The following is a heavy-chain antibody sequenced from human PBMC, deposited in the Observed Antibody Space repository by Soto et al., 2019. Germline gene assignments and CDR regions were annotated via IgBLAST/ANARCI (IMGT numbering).Heavy chain of an antibody. CDR1: GGSISSSSYY. CDR3: ARNYDILTGYHKNWFDP. Sequence: QLLESGPGLVKPSETLSLTCTVSGGSISSSSYYWGWIRQPPGKGLEWIGSIYYSGSTYYNPSLKSRVTISVDTSKNQFSLKLSSVTAADTAVYYCARNYDILTGYHKNWFDPWGQGTLVTVSS. J-gene: IGHJ5*02. V-gene: IGHV4-39*01. CDR2: IYYSGST. D-gene: IGHD3-9*01.